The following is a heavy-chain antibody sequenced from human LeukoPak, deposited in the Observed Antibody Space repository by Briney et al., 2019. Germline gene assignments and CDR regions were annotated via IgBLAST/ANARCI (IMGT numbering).Heavy chain of an antibody. Sequence: GGSLRLSCAASGFAFSSDWMSWVRQAPGKGLEWVANIKPDGSEKDYVDSVKGRFTISRDNAKNSLYLQMNSLRAEDTAVYYCAGIGGWFGNDYWGQGTLVTVSS. D-gene: IGHD3-10*01. V-gene: IGHV3-7*05. CDR2: IKPDGSEK. CDR1: GFAFSSDW. J-gene: IGHJ4*02. CDR3: AGIGGWFGNDY.